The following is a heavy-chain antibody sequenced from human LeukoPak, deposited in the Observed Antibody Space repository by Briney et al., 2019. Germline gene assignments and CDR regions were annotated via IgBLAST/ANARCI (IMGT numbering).Heavy chain of an antibody. D-gene: IGHD6-19*01. CDR3: ARDLGYSSGWFDY. CDR2: IYYSGST. V-gene: IGHV4-59*01. CDR1: GGSISSYY. Sequence: SETLSLTCTVSGGSISSYYWSWIRQPPGKGLEWIGYIYYSGSTNYNPSLKSRVTMSVDTSKNQFSLKLSPVTAADTAVYYCARDLGYSSGWFDYWGQGTLVTVSS. J-gene: IGHJ4*02.